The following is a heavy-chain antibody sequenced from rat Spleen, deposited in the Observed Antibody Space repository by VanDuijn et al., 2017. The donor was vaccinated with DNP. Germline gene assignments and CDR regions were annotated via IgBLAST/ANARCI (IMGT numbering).Heavy chain of an antibody. J-gene: IGHJ4*01. Sequence: EVQLVESGGDLVQPGKSLKLSCVVSGFTFNNYWMTWIRQVPGKGLEWVASISSSGEYTYYPDSVKGRFTISRDNAEDSLYLQMNSLKSEDTATYYCARHTLDNSFAMDVWGQGTSITVSS. D-gene: IGHD1-10*01. CDR3: ARHTLDNSFAMDV. V-gene: IGHV5-31*01. CDR1: GFTFNNYW. CDR2: ISSSGEYT.